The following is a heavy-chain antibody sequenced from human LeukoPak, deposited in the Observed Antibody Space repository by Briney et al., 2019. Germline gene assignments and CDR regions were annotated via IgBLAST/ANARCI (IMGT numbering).Heavy chain of an antibody. D-gene: IGHD3-3*01. J-gene: IGHJ4*02. CDR3: AKDHYWSIDY. CDR1: GFDFSSNW. V-gene: IGHV3-74*01. CDR2: IKGDGIST. Sequence: GGSLRLSCAASGFDFSSNWMHWVRHAPGQGLVWVSRIKGDGISTNYADSVKGRFTISRDIAKNTLHLQMNSLRAEDTGVYYCAKDHYWSIDYWGRGTLVTVSS.